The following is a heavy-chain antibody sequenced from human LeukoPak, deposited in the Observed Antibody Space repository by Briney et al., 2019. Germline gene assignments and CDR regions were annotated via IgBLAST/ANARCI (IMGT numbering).Heavy chain of an antibody. CDR1: GGSISSGGYY. D-gene: IGHD3-22*01. J-gene: IGHJ3*02. CDR3: AREEYYYDSSGYYLHDGFDI. V-gene: IGHV4-31*03. CDR2: IYYSGST. Sequence: SQTLSLTCTVSGGSISSGGYYWSWIRQHPGKGLEWIGYIYYSGSTYYNPSLKSRVTISVDTSKNQFSLKLSSVTAADTAVYYCAREEYYYDSSGYYLHDGFDIWGQGTMVTVSS.